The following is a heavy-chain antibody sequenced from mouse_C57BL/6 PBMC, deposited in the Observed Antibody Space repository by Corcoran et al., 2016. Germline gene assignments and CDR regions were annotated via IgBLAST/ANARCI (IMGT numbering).Heavy chain of an antibody. CDR3: AREGLYYYGNYGFAY. D-gene: IGHD2-1*01. CDR1: GYTFTDYN. CDR2: INPNNGGT. V-gene: IGHV1-18*01. J-gene: IGHJ3*01. Sequence: EVQLQQSGPELVKPGASVKIPCKASGYTFTDYNMDWVKQSHGKSLEWIGDINPNNGGTIYNQKFKGKATWTVDTSSSTAYMELRSLTSEDTAVYYWAREGLYYYGNYGFAYWGQGTLVTVSA.